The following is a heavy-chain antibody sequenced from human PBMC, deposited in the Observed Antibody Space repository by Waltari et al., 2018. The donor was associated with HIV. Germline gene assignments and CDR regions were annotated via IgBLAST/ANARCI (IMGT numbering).Heavy chain of an antibody. J-gene: IGHJ4*02. V-gene: IGHV3-43*01. CDR3: AKDRGTGYDYLHH. CDR1: GFTFDDYT. Sequence: EMQLVESGGTVVQPGGSLRLSCAASGFTFDDYTMHWVRQAPGKVLEWVSLIYWDSSSTYYADSVKGRFTISRDNSKNSLYLQMHSLTTEDTAVYYCAKDRGTGYDYLHHWGQGTLVTVSS. D-gene: IGHD5-12*01. CDR2: IYWDSSST.